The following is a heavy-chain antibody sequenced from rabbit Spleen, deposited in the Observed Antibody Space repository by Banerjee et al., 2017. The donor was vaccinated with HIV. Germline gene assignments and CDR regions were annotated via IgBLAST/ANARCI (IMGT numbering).Heavy chain of an antibody. D-gene: IGHD6-1*01. CDR2: INAVTGKA. J-gene: IGHJ4*01. CDR1: GFSFSNKAV. V-gene: IGHV1S45*01. Sequence: QEQLVESGGGLVKPEGSLKLSCTASGFSFSNKAVMCWVRQAPGKGLEWIACINAVTGKAVYASWTKGRFTFSKTSSTTVTLQMTSLTAADTATYFCARVGGVGVYGYANLWGPGTLVTVS. CDR3: ARVGGVGVYGYANL.